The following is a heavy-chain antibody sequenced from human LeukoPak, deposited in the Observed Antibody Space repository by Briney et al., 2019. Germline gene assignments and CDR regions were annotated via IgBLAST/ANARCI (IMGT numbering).Heavy chain of an antibody. CDR1: GYTFTSYD. V-gene: IGHV1-8*03. CDR3: ARGGGIQLWSKYFDY. J-gene: IGHJ4*02. CDR2: MNPNSGNT. Sequence: ASVKVSCKASGYTFTSYDINWVRQATGQGHEWMGWMNPNSGNTGYAQKFQGRVTITRNTSISTAYMELSSLRSEDTAVYYCARGGGIQLWSKYFDYWGQGTLVTVSS. D-gene: IGHD5-18*01.